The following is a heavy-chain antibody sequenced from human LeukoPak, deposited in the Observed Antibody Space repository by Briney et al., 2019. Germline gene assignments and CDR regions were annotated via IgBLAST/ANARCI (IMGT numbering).Heavy chain of an antibody. CDR2: ISGSGGST. CDR1: GFTFSSYA. Sequence: PGGSLRLSCAASGFTFSSYAMSWVRQAPGKGLEWVSAISGSGGSTYYADSVKGRFTISRDNSKNTLYLQMNSLRAEDTAVYYCAKGDYGDYVGGSAFDIWGQGTMVTVSS. V-gene: IGHV3-23*01. J-gene: IGHJ3*02. CDR3: AKGDYGDYVGGSAFDI. D-gene: IGHD4-17*01.